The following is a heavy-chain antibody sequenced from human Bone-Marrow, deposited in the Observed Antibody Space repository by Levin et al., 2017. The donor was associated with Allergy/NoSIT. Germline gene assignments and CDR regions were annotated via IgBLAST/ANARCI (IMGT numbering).Heavy chain of an antibody. CDR2: IKSKTDGGAT. V-gene: IGHV3-15*07. D-gene: IGHD2-21*01. J-gene: IGHJ5*02. CDR1: DFSFSNAW. CDR3: TTGSLREFDP. Sequence: GGSLRLSCVASDFSFSNAWMNWVRQAPGKGLEWVGRIKSKTDGGATDYAAPVRGRFTISRDDSKDTVYLQMNSLKTEDTAVYYCTTGSLREFDPWGQGTLVTVSS.